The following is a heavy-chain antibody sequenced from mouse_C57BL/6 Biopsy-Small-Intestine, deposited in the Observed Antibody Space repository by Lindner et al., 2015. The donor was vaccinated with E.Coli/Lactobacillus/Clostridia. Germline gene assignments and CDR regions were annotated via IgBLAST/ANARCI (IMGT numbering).Heavy chain of an antibody. CDR2: INPNNGGT. V-gene: IGHV1-22*01. CDR1: GYTFTDYN. Sequence: VQLQESGAELVRPGTSVKMSCKASGYTFTDYNMHWVKQSHGKSLEWIGYINPNNGGTSYNQKFKGKATLTVNKSSSTAYMELRSLTSEDSAVYYCARVGSSWYFDVWGTGTTVTVSS. D-gene: IGHD1-1*01. CDR3: ARVGSSWYFDV. J-gene: IGHJ1*03.